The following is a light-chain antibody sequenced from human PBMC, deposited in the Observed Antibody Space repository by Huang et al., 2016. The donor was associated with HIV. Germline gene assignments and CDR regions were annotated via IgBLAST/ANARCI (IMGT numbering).Light chain of an antibody. CDR1: QNINNK. CDR2: GAS. J-gene: IGKJ4*01. Sequence: EIVMTQSPATLSVSPGERATLSCMAIQNINNKLAWSQQIPGQAPRLLIYGASTRATGFPARFSGSGSGTEFTLTISSLQSEDFALYYCQQYNSWPPLTFGGGTKVEIK. CDR3: QQYNSWPPLT. V-gene: IGKV3-15*01.